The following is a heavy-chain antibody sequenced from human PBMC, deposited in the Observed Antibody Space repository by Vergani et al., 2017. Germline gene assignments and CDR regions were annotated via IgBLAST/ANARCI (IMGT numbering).Heavy chain of an antibody. Sequence: QVQLVESGGGVVQPGRSLRLSCAASGFTFSSYGMHWVRQAPGKGLEWVAVISYDGSNKYYADSVKGRFTISRDNSKNTLYLQMNSLRAEDTAVYYCARDRAPYSSGWYRNWFDPWGQGTLVTVSS. D-gene: IGHD6-19*01. J-gene: IGHJ5*02. V-gene: IGHV3-30*19. CDR2: ISYDGSNK. CDR3: ARDRAPYSSGWYRNWFDP. CDR1: GFTFSSYG.